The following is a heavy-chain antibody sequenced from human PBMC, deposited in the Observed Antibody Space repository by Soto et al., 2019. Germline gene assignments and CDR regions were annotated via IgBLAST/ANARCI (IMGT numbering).Heavy chain of an antibody. CDR2: IYHSGSP. CDR3: ARRVPAAPNWFDP. CDR1: GGSTSSGTW. Sequence: PSETVSLTCAVSGGSTSSGTWWSWVRQPPGRGLEWIGEIYHSGSPNYNPSLKSRVTMSVDKSKNLSSLRLSSVTAADSAPYYCARRVPAAPNWFDPWGQGTLVTVSS. D-gene: IGHD2-2*01. J-gene: IGHJ5*02. V-gene: IGHV4-4*02.